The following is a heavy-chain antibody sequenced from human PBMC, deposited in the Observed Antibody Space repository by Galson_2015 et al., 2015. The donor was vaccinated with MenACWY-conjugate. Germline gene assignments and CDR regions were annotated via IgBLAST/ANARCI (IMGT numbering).Heavy chain of an antibody. CDR2: ITSGSDYI. CDR1: GFTFNTYT. J-gene: IGHJ4*02. V-gene: IGHV3-21*01. CDR3: AREDLAWAFGLDY. D-gene: IGHD2/OR15-2a*01. Sequence: SLRLSCAASGFTFNTYTMNWVRQAPGEGLEWVSSITSGSDYIYYADSVKGRFTVSRDNAENSLYLQMNSLRPEDTAVYYCAREDLAWAFGLDYWGQGTLVTGSS.